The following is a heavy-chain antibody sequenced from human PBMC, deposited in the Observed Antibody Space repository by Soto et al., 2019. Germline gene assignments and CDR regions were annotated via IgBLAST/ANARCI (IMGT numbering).Heavy chain of an antibody. V-gene: IGHV5-51*01. CDR1: GYNFINYW. CDR2: IYPGDSDT. CDR3: ARHGKTMKKLIDY. J-gene: IGHJ4*02. D-gene: IGHD2-15*01. Sequence: GESLKISCKGSGYNFINYWIGWVRQMPGKGLELMGIIYPGDSDTRYSPSFQGQVTISADKSISTTYLQWSSLKASDTAMYYCARHGKTMKKLIDYWGQGTLVTVSS.